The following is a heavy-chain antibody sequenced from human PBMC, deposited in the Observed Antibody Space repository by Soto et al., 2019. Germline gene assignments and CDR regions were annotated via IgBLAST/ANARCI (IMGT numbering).Heavy chain of an antibody. J-gene: IGHJ4*02. CDR1: GFTFTNAW. D-gene: IGHD2-21*01. CDR3: STDRRIASSDY. Sequence: EVQLVESGGGLVKPGESLRLSCAASGFTFTNAWMDWVRQAPGKGLEWVGRVKSKSDGETTDYAAPVKGRFTISRDDSKNTLYLQMNSLNAEDTAVYYCSTDRRIASSDYWGQGTLVTVSS. CDR2: VKSKSDGETT. V-gene: IGHV3-15*01.